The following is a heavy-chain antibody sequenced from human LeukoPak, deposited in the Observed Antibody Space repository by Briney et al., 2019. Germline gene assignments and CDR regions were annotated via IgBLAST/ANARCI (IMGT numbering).Heavy chain of an antibody. J-gene: IGHJ4*02. V-gene: IGHV3-30*04. D-gene: IGHD6-13*01. CDR1: GFTFSSYA. CDR3: ARVLRIAAADPFDY. Sequence: QPGGSLRLSCAASGFTFSSYAIHWVRQAPGKGLEWVAVISYDGSNKYYADSVKGRFTISRDNFKNTLYLQMNSLRAEDTAVYYCARVLRIAAADPFDYWGQGTLVTVSS. CDR2: ISYDGSNK.